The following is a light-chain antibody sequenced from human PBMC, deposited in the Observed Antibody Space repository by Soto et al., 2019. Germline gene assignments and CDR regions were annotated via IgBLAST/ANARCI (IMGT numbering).Light chain of an antibody. CDR2: KAS. J-gene: IGKJ1*01. CDR1: QSITTW. Sequence: DIQMTQSPSTLSASVGDRVTITCRASQSITTWLAWYQQKPGKAPKLLIYKASTLESGVPSRFSGSGSRTEFTLTISNLQPDDFATYYCQHYNSYSEAFGQGTKVDIK. CDR3: QHYNSYSEA. V-gene: IGKV1-5*03.